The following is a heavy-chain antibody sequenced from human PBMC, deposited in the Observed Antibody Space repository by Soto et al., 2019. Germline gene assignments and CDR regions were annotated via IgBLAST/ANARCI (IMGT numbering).Heavy chain of an antibody. Sequence: GESLKISCKGSGYTFTSYWITWVRQMPGKGLEWMGKIDPSDSYTKYSPSFQGHVTISADKSISTAYLQWSSLKASDTAMYYCARLLHINRVPQKNLFASWGQGSLV. J-gene: IGHJ5*01. CDR1: GYTFTSYW. D-gene: IGHD6-6*01. CDR3: ARLLHINRVPQKNLFAS. V-gene: IGHV5-10-1*01. CDR2: IDPSDSYT.